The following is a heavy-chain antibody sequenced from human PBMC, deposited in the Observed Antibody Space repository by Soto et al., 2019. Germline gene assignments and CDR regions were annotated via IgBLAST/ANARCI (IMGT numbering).Heavy chain of an antibody. D-gene: IGHD6-19*01. V-gene: IGHV1-3*01. CDR3: ARGNSGAFDI. Sequence: QIQLVQSGAEVKKPGASVKVSCKASGYTLTAYSMHWVRQAPGQRLEWMGWMNPLNGDTKYSQRFQGRLTIIRDTSASTAYMELSSLRSEDTARYYCARGNSGAFDIWGQGPMVTVSS. CDR2: MNPLNGDT. J-gene: IGHJ3*02. CDR1: GYTLTAYS.